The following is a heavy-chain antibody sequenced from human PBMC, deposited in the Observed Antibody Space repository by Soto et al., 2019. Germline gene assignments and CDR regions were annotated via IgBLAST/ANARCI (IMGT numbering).Heavy chain of an antibody. CDR2: ISPHNFNT. Sequence: ASVKVSCKASGYTFTHFYITWVRQAPGQGLEWMGAISPHNFNTNYAQKFRGRVTLTTEKSTNTAYMNLRSLTSDDTAVYYCARDEGGYDILTGYYKAHHFDYWGQGVPVTVSS. D-gene: IGHD3-9*01. CDR3: ARDEGGYDILTGYYKAHHFDY. J-gene: IGHJ4*02. CDR1: GYTFTHFY. V-gene: IGHV1-18*01.